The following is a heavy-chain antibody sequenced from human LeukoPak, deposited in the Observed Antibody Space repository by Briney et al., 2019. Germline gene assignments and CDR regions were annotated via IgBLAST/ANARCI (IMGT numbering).Heavy chain of an antibody. V-gene: IGHV4-4*07. CDR1: GGSISSYH. J-gene: IGHJ4*02. CDR3: AREGELGYCSSTSCPFDY. D-gene: IGHD2-2*01. CDR2: MYTSEST. Sequence: PSETLSLTCTVSGGSISSYHWSWIRQPAGKGLEWIGRMYTSESTNYNPSLKSRITMSVDTSKNQFSLKLSSVTAADTAVYYCAREGELGYCSSTSCPFDYWGQGTLVTVSS.